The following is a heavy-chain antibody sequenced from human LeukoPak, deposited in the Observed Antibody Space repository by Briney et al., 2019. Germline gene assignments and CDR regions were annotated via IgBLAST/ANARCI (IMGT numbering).Heavy chain of an antibody. D-gene: IGHD1-14*01. V-gene: IGHV4-38-2*02. Sequence: SETLSLTCTVSGYSISSGYYWGWIRQPPGKGLEWIGSIYHSGSTYYNPSLKSRVTISVDTSKNQFSLKLSSVTAADTAVYYCARGVVTGPTDFHFDYWGQGTLVTVSS. J-gene: IGHJ4*02. CDR2: IYHSGST. CDR3: ARGVVTGPTDFHFDY. CDR1: GYSISSGYY.